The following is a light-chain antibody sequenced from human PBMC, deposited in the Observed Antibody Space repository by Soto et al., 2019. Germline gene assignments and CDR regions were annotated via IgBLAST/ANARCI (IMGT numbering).Light chain of an antibody. V-gene: IGKV1-5*03. J-gene: IGKJ1*01. CDR3: QQYDSYSWT. CDR2: KAS. Sequence: IQMSQSPSTLSASVGDRVTITCRASQSIGSWLAWYQQKPGKAPKVLIYKASSLESGVPSRFSGSGSGTEFTLTISSLQPDDFATYYCQQYDSYSWTFGQGTNVDI. CDR1: QSIGSW.